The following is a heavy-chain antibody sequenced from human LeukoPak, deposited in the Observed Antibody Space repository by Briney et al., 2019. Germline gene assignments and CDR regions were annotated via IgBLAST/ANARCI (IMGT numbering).Heavy chain of an antibody. J-gene: IGHJ4*02. V-gene: IGHV3-23*01. Sequence: PGGSLRLSCAASGFTFSSYAMSWVRQAPGKGLEWVSAISGSGGSTYYADSVKGRFTISRDNAKNSLYLQMNSLRAEDTAVYYCAREGFAYYYDSSGYPRPPAYYFDYWGQGTLVTVSS. D-gene: IGHD3-22*01. CDR3: AREGFAYYYDSSGYPRPPAYYFDY. CDR2: ISGSGGST. CDR1: GFTFSSYA.